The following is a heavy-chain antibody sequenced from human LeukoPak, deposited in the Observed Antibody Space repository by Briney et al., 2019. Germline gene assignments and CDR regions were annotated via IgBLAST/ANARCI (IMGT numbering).Heavy chain of an antibody. CDR3: ARVGYCSGGSCLFYGMDV. CDR1: GGSISSYY. D-gene: IGHD2-15*01. CDR2: IYYSGST. Sequence: PSETLSLTCTVSGGSISSYYWSWIRQPPGKGLEWIGYIYYSGSTNYNPSLKSRVTISVDTSKNQFSLKLSSVTAADTAVYYCARVGYCSGGSCLFYGMDVWGQGTTVTVSS. V-gene: IGHV4-59*01. J-gene: IGHJ6*02.